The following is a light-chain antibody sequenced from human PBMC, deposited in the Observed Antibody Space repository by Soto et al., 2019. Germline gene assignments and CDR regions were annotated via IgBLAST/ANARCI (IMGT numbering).Light chain of an antibody. V-gene: IGKV1-5*01. CDR1: QSISNR. Sequence: DIQMTQSPSTLSASVGDRVTITCRASQSISNRLAWYQQKPGKAPKVLIYDASSLESGVPSRFSGSGSGTELILTISSLQPDDFATYWCQHYGGMWTFGQGTKVDIK. J-gene: IGKJ1*01. CDR3: QHYGGMWT. CDR2: DAS.